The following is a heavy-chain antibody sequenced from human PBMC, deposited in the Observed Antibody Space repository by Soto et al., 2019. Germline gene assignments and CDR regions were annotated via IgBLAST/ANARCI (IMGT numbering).Heavy chain of an antibody. CDR1: GFTFSRSW. V-gene: IGHV3-74*03. CDR3: ARDQSVAGPTTVDL. Sequence: QTGGSLRLSCAASGFTFSRSWMHWVRQVPGKGPVWVARISNGGNDIMYADSVKGRFTISRDNAKNTLYLQMNDLSAEDTAIYYCARDQSVAGPTTVDLWGQGTLVTVSS. CDR2: ISNGGNDI. D-gene: IGHD6-19*01. J-gene: IGHJ4*01.